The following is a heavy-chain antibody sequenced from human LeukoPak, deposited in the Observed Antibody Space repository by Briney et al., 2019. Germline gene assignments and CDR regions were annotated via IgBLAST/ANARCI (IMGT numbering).Heavy chain of an antibody. V-gene: IGHV3-23*01. J-gene: IGHJ4*02. CDR3: AKEPASGSCFDY. CDR1: GFTFSSYA. CDR2: ISGSGGST. D-gene: IGHD3-10*01. Sequence: GGSLRLSCAASGFTFSSYAMSWVRQAPGKGLEWVSAISGSGGSTYYADSVKGRFTISRDNSKNTLYLQMDSLRAEDTALYYCAKEPASGSCFDYWGQGTLVTVSS.